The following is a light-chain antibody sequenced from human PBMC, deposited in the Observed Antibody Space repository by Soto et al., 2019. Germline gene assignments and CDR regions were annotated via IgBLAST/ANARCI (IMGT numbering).Light chain of an antibody. V-gene: IGLV1-40*01. CDR3: QSYDSSLSGSV. J-gene: IGLJ3*02. CDR1: SSNIGAGYD. Sequence: QSVLTQPPSVSGAPGQRVTISCTGSSSNIGAGYDVHWYQQLPGTAPKLLIYGNNNRPSGVPDRFSGSKSGTSASLAIPGLQAEDEADYYCQSYDSSLSGSVFGGGTKVTVL. CDR2: GNN.